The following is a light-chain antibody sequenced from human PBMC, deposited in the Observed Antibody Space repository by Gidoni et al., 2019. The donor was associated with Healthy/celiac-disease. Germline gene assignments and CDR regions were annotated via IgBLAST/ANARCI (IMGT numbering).Light chain of an antibody. CDR3: LQADSFPLT. V-gene: IGKV1-12*01. Sequence: IHMTQSPSSVSVSVGDSVTISCRASQSSGVWLAWYQQRPGNASNLLIYSASMLHRGVPARFSGAGSGTHFTLTISSLQPEDVGTYFCLQADSFPLTFGQGTRLEI. CDR1: QSSGVW. J-gene: IGKJ5*01. CDR2: SAS.